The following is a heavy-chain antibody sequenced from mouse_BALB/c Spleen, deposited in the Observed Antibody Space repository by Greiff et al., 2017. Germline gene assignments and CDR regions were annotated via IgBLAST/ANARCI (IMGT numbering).Heavy chain of an antibody. CDR3: ARRGFTTATEAMDY. J-gene: IGHJ4*01. D-gene: IGHD1-2*01. CDR2: ISTYYGDA. V-gene: IGHV1S137*01. Sequence: VKLQESGAELVRPGVSVKISCKGSGYTFTDYAMHWVKQSHAKSLEWIGVISTYYGDASYNQKFKGKATMTVDKSSSTAYMELARLTSEDSAIYYCARRGFTTATEAMDYWGQGTSVTVSS. CDR1: GYTFTDYA.